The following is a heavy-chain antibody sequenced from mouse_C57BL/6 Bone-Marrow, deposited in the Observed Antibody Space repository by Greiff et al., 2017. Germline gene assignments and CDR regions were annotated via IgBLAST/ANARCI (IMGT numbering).Heavy chain of an antibody. CDR3: AKTPPYYYEDYYAMDY. D-gene: IGHD1-1*01. CDR2: IWRGGST. Sequence: QVQLQQSGPGLVQPSQCLSITCTVSGFSLTSYGVHWVRQSPGQGLEWLGVIWRGGSTDYNAAFMSRPSITKDNPTGQVFYKMNSLQADDTAIYYCAKTPPYYYEDYYAMDYWGRGTSVTVSS. CDR1: GFSLTSYG. V-gene: IGHV2-5*01. J-gene: IGHJ4*01.